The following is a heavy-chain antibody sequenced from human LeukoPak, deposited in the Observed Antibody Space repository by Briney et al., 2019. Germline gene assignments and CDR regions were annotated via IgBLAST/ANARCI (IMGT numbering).Heavy chain of an antibody. D-gene: IGHD1-26*01. J-gene: IGHJ6*03. CDR2: ISAYNGNT. CDR1: GYTYTSYG. Sequence: GASVKVSCKASGYTYTSYGISWVRQAPGQGLEWMGWISAYNGNTNYAQKLQGRVTMTTDTSTSTAYMELRSLRSDDTAVYYCARESLGRDYYYYYMDVWGKGTTVTVSS. V-gene: IGHV1-18*01. CDR3: ARESLGRDYYYYYMDV.